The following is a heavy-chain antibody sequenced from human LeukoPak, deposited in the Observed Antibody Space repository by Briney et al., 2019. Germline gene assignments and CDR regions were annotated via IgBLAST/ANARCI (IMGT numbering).Heavy chain of an antibody. CDR2: MNPNSGNT. V-gene: IGHV1-8*03. CDR1: GYTFTSYD. CDR3: ARTGISDQDWFDP. D-gene: IGHD3-10*01. Sequence: GASVKVSCKASGYTFTSYDINWVRQATGQGLEWMGWMNPNSGNTGYAQKFQGRVTITRNTSISTAYMELSSLRSEDTAVYYCARTGISDQDWFDPWGQGTLVTVSS. J-gene: IGHJ5*02.